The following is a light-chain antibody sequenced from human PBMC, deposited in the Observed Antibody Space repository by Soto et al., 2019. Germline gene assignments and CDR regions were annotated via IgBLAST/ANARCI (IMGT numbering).Light chain of an antibody. CDR3: QQYGSSLIT. V-gene: IGKV3-20*01. Sequence: EIVLTQSPGTLSVSPGERVTLACRASQSVSSRLFAWYQQKPGQTPRLLIYDASSRATGIPDRFSGSGSGTDFTLTISRLEPEDFAVYYCQQYGSSLITFGQGTRLEIK. J-gene: IGKJ5*01. CDR2: DAS. CDR1: QSVSSRL.